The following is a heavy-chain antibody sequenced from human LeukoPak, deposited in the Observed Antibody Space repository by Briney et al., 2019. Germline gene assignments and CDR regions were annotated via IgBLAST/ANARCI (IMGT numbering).Heavy chain of an antibody. D-gene: IGHD6-13*01. CDR2: INHSGST. V-gene: IGHV4-34*01. Sequence: SETLSLTCAVYGGSFSGYYWSWIRQPPGKGLEWIGEINHSGSTNYNPSLKSRVTISVDTSKNQFSLKLSSVTAVDTAVYYCARDRQYSSSWTTYYYYYMDVWGKGTTVTISS. J-gene: IGHJ6*03. CDR1: GGSFSGYY. CDR3: ARDRQYSSSWTTYYYYYMDV.